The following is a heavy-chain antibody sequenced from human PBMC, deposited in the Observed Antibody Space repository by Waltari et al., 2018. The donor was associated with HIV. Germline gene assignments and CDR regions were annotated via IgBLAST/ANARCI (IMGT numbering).Heavy chain of an antibody. CDR1: GYTFHAYF. CDR2: INPNSRET. CDR3: ASVTDSGTALAN. J-gene: IGHJ4*02. Sequence: QVHLVQSGAEVKEPGSSVRVSCKTTGYTFHAYFFYWVRQAPGRALEWVGMINPNSRETKSAQKLEGRVTLTRDLSTSTGYMELRRLTPDDTAVYYCASVTDSGTALANWGQGTLISVSS. V-gene: IGHV1-2*02. D-gene: IGHD3-10*01.